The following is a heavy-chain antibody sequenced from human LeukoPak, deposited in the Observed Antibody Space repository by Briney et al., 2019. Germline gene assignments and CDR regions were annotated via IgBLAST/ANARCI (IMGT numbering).Heavy chain of an antibody. CDR3: ARALSLRQWLVFDY. J-gene: IGHJ4*02. CDR2: IYTSGST. V-gene: IGHV4-4*07. D-gene: IGHD6-19*01. CDR1: GGSISIYY. Sequence: SETLSLTCTVSGGSISIYYWSWIWQPAGKGLEWIGRIYTSGSTNYNPSLKSRVTMSVDTSKNQFSLKLSSVTAADTAVYYCARALSLRQWLVFDYWGQGTLVTVSS.